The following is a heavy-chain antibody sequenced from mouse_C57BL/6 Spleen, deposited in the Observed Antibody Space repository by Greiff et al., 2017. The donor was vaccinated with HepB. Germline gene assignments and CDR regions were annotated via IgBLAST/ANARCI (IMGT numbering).Heavy chain of an antibody. J-gene: IGHJ2*01. CDR1: GYSITSGYY. Sequence: ESGPGLVKPSQSLSLTCSVTGYSITSGYYWNWIRQFPGNKLEWMGYISYDGSNNYNPSLKNRISITRDTSKNQFFLKLNSVTTEDTATYYCAREKLGYPYYFDYWGQGTTLTVSS. CDR2: ISYDGSN. D-gene: IGHD2-2*01. V-gene: IGHV3-6*01. CDR3: AREKLGYPYYFDY.